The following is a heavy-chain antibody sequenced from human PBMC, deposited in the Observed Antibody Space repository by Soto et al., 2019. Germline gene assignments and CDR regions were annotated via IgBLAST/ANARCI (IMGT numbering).Heavy chain of an antibody. V-gene: IGHV7-4-1*01. CDR2: INTNTGNP. D-gene: IGHD3-22*01. CDR1: GYTFTNFA. CDR3: ARAVSFYETSGYFDR. Sequence: GASVKVSCKASGYTFTNFAINWVRQAPGQGLEWMGWINTNTGNPTYAQGNIGRFVFSMDLSVNTAYLQIYSLAAEDTAVYYCARAVSFYETSGYFDRWGQGTPVTVSS. J-gene: IGHJ4*02.